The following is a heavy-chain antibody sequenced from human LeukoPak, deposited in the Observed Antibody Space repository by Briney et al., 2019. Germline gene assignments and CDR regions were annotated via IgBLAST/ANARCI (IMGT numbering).Heavy chain of an antibody. V-gene: IGHV3-7*01. CDR3: ATRNNFEY. J-gene: IGHJ4*02. CDR2: IRFYGSEI. Sequence: RGLLRLSCTVSGFTSFSGHWMNWVRQAPGKGLEWVANIRFYGSEIGYGDSVEGRFIISRDNSKNSLYLVMNSLRAEDTAVYYCATRNNFEYWGQGTLVTVSS. CDR1: GFTSFSGHW.